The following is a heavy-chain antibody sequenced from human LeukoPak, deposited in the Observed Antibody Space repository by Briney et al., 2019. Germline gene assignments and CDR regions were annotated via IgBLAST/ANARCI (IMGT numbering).Heavy chain of an antibody. CDR1: GYTFTGYY. CDR3: ARASDLYDYVWGSYRYYFDY. J-gene: IGHJ4*02. V-gene: IGHV1-2*02. Sequence: GASVKVSCKASGYTFTGYYMHWVRQAPGQGLEWMGWINPNSGGTNYAQKFQGGVTMTRDTSISTAYMELSRLRSDDTAVYYCARASDLYDYVWGSYRYYFDYWGQGTLVTVSS. D-gene: IGHD3-16*02. CDR2: INPNSGGT.